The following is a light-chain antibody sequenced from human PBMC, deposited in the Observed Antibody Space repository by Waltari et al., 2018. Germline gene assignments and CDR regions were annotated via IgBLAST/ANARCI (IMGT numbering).Light chain of an antibody. CDR1: PSVTY. J-gene: IGKJ1*01. V-gene: IGKV3-20*01. CDR2: GAS. CDR3: QQYDSSPLT. Sequence: ETVLTQSPGTLSLSPGERATLSCRASPSVTYLGWYPQKPGQAPRLLIYGASNRATGIADRFSGSGSGTDFTLTISRLEPEDFAVYYCQQYDSSPLTFGQGTKVEIK.